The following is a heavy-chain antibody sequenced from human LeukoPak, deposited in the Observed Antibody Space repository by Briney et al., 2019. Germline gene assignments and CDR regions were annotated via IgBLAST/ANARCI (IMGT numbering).Heavy chain of an antibody. J-gene: IGHJ4*02. CDR1: RFPFSNYW. D-gene: IGHD2-15*01. V-gene: IGHV3-7*03. CDR2: INQDGSEK. CDR3: AKDLWGFVEVAAILDY. Sequence: GGSLRLSCAASRFPFSNYWMSWVRQAPGKGLEWVANINQDGSEKFYVDSVKGRFTISRDNSKNTLYLQMNSLRAEDTAVYYCAKDLWGFVEVAAILDYWGQGTLVTVSS.